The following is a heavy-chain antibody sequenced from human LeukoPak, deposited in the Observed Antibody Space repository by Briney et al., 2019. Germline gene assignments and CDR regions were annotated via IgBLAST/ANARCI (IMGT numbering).Heavy chain of an antibody. V-gene: IGHV1-18*01. J-gene: IGHJ4*01. CDR3: ARDVSRGYMDY. Sequence: ASVKLSCKAAVYRFSDYGVTWGRQAPGQGLGWMGWISVSSGTTTYAENFQRRVTLTTDASTTTAYMEVTSLTSDDTAVYYCARDVSRGYMDYWGHGTLVTVAS. CDR2: ISVSSGTT. CDR1: VYRFSDYG.